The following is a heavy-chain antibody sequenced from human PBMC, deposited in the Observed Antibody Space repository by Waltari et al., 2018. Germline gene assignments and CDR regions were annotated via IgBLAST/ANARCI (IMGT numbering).Heavy chain of an antibody. Sequence: QLQLQESGSGLVKPSQTLSLTCAVSGGSISSGGYSWSWIRQPPGKGLEWIGYIYHSGSTYYNPSLKSRVTISVDRSKNQFSLKLSSVTAADTAVYYGARVLDRYYGMDVWGQGTTVTVSS. CDR1: GGSISSGGYS. D-gene: IGHD2-15*01. CDR3: ARVLDRYYGMDV. J-gene: IGHJ6*02. V-gene: IGHV4-30-2*01. CDR2: IYHSGST.